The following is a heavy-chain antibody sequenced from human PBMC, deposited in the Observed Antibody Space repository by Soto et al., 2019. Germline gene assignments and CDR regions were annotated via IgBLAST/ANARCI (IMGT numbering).Heavy chain of an antibody. Sequence: EVQLVESGGGLVQPGRSLRLSCAASGFTFDDYAMHWVRQAPGKGLEWVSGISWNSGSIGYADSVKGRFTISRDNAKNSLYLQMNSLRAEDTALYYCAKDSDRFYSRSSFDYWGQGTLVTVSS. CDR2: ISWNSGSI. J-gene: IGHJ4*02. CDR1: GFTFDDYA. V-gene: IGHV3-9*01. CDR3: AKDSDRFYSRSSFDY. D-gene: IGHD6-13*01.